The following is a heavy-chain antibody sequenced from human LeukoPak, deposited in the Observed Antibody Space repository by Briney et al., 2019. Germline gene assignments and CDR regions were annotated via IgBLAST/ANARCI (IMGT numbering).Heavy chain of an antibody. CDR1: GFTFNDYW. CDR3: ARDSRMNYYAS. J-gene: IGHJ5*02. Sequence: GGSLRLSCTASGFTFNDYWMTWVRKTPGKGLEWLANINEDGSAKNYVDSVKGRFTISRDNAVNSLYLQMNSLRAEDTAMYYCARDSRMNYYASWGRGTLVTVSS. D-gene: IGHD3-3*01. V-gene: IGHV3-7*01. CDR2: INEDGSAK.